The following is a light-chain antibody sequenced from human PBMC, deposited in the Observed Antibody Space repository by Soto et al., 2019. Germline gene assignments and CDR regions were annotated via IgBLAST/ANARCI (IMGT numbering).Light chain of an antibody. V-gene: IGLV2-8*01. Sequence: QSALTQPPSASGSPGQSVTISCTGTSSDVGGYKYVSWYQQYPGKAPKLMIYEVSKRPSGVPDRFSGSQSGNTASLTVSGFQAEDEADYYCSSYAGSNTYVLFGGGTKLTVL. CDR2: EVS. CDR1: SSDVGGYKY. J-gene: IGLJ2*01. CDR3: SSYAGSNTYVL.